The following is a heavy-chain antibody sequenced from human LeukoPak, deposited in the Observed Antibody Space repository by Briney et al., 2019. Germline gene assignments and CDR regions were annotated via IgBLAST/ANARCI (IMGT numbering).Heavy chain of an antibody. V-gene: IGHV3-64D*06. Sequence: GGSLRLSCSASGFTFSSYAMHWVRQAPGKGLQYVSGISSSGGSTDYADSVKGRFTISRDNFKNTLYLQMSSLRPEDTAVYYCVKSGPHCSGGGNCYFDYWGQGTLVT. J-gene: IGHJ4*02. D-gene: IGHD2-15*01. CDR3: VKSGPHCSGGGNCYFDY. CDR2: ISSSGGST. CDR1: GFTFSSYA.